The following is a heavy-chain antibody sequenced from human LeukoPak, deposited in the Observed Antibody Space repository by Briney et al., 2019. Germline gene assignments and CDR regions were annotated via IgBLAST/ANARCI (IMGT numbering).Heavy chain of an antibody. J-gene: IGHJ4*02. D-gene: IGHD3-22*01. Sequence: ASVKVSCKASGYTFTSYYMHWVRQAPGQGLGWMGIINPSGGSTSYAQKFQGRVTMTRDTSTSTVYMELSSLRSEDTAVYYCARAGYYYDSSGYYKGNFDYWGQGTLVTVSS. V-gene: IGHV1-46*01. CDR1: GYTFTSYY. CDR3: ARAGYYYDSSGYYKGNFDY. CDR2: INPSGGST.